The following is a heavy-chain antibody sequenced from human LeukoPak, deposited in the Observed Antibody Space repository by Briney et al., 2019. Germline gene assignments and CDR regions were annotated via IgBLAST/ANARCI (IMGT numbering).Heavy chain of an antibody. CDR3: ERQFDSGWYGSFDY. CDR2: IYPGDSDT. V-gene: IGHV5-51*01. CDR1: GYSFSNYW. J-gene: IGHJ4*02. Sequence: GESLKISCKGSGYSFSNYWIGWVRQMPGKGLESMGIIYPGDSDTRYSPSFQGQVTISADKSISTAYLQWTSLKASDTAMYYCERQFDSGWYGSFDYWGQGTLVTVSS. D-gene: IGHD6-19*01.